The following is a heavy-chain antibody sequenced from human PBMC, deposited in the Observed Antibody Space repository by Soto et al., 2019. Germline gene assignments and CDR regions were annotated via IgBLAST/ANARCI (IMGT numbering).Heavy chain of an antibody. CDR2: VSYDGSNK. CDR1: GLTFVGYA. D-gene: IGHD3-16*02. Sequence: QVQLVESGEGVFRLGGSLGLSFQAPGLTFVGYAMHGVGKAPGRGRGWVAIVSYDGSNKYYADSVKGRFTISRDNSRNTLYLQMNSLRAEDTAVYYCAKALGELSPESYDYWGQGTLVTVSS. J-gene: IGHJ4*02. V-gene: IGHV3-30*18. CDR3: AKALGELSPESYDY.